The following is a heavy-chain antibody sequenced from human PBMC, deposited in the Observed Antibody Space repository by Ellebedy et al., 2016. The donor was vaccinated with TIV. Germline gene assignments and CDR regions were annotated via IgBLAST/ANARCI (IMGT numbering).Heavy chain of an antibody. CDR2: ISNDGSST. J-gene: IGHJ4*02. D-gene: IGHD2-21*01. Sequence: GESLKISCAASGFTFSGYWMHWVRQAPGRGLVWVSRISNDGSSTSYADSVKGRFTISRDKAKNTLYLQMNSLRAEDTAAYYCTPWGLGGYWGQGTLVTVSS. CDR1: GFTFSGYW. CDR3: TPWGLGGY. V-gene: IGHV3-74*01.